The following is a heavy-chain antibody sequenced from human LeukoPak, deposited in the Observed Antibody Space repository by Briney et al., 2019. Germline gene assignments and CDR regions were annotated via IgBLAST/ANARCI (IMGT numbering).Heavy chain of an antibody. J-gene: IGHJ4*02. D-gene: IGHD2-2*01. CDR2: INPNSGGT. CDR1: GYTFTGYY. CDR3: AREIVVPAANFDY. Sequence: ASVKVSCKASGYTFTGYYMHWVRQAPGQGLEWRGWINPNSGGTNYAQKFQGRVTMTRDTSISTAYMELSRLRSDDTAVYYCAREIVVPAANFDYWGQGTLVTVSS. V-gene: IGHV1-2*02.